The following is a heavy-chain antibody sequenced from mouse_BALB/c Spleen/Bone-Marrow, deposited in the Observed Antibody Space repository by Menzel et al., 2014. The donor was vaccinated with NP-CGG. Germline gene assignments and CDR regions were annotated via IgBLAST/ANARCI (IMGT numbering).Heavy chain of an antibody. CDR1: GYTFSNYW. V-gene: IGHV1-5*01. CDR2: IHPGNSDT. D-gene: IGHD3-1*01. CDR3: TTLARNNLDY. Sequence: EVQLQQSGTVLARPGAAVKMSCKASGYTFSNYWMHWIKQRPGQGLEWIGTIHPGNSDTTYNQKFKGKAELTAVTSTSTAYMELSSLTNEDSAVYYCTTLARNNLDYWGQGTTLTVSS. J-gene: IGHJ2*01.